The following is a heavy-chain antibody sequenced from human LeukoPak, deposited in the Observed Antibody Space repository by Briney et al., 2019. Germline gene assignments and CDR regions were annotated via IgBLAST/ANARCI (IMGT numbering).Heavy chain of an antibody. CDR1: GFTFSSYW. J-gene: IGHJ6*03. V-gene: IGHV3-74*01. Sequence: GGSLRLSCAASGFTFSSYWMHWVRQAPGKGLGWVSRINSDGSSTSYADSVKGRFTISRDNSKNTLYLQMNSLRAEDTAVYYCAKVWSAHPNYYYMDVWGKGTTVTVSS. CDR2: INSDGSST. CDR3: AKVWSAHPNYYYMDV. D-gene: IGHD3-3*01.